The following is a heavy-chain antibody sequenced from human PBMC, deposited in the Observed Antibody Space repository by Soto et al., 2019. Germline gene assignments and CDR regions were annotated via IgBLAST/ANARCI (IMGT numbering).Heavy chain of an antibody. CDR1: RFGFTRYC. D-gene: IGHD3-16*01. CDR2: INTYNGNT. J-gene: IGHJ6*02. V-gene: IGHV1-18*01. Sequence: GVSAEPSCEASRFGFTRYCSCSARQDPGQGLEWMGWINTYNGNTNYAQNLQGRVTLTTDTSTSTAYMELTSLRSNDTAIYYCAMVDVYVTPSPQDVWGQGTTVTVSS. CDR3: AMVDVYVTPSPQDV.